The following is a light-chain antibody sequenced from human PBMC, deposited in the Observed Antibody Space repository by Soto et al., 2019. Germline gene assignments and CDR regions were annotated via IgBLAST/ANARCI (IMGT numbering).Light chain of an antibody. CDR3: QQYYSTPIT. J-gene: IGKJ5*01. Sequence: DIVMTQSPDSLAVSLGERATINCKSSQSVLYSSNNKNYLAWYQQKQGQPPKXXIYWASTRESGVPDRFSCSGAGTDCTRTISSLQAEDVSVDYCQQYYSTPITFGQGTRLEIK. V-gene: IGKV4-1*01. CDR2: WAS. CDR1: QSVLYSSNNKNY.